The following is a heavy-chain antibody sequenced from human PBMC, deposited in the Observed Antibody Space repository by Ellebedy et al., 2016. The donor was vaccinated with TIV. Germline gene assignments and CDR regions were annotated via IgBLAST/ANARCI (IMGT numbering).Heavy chain of an antibody. V-gene: IGHV4-4*02. CDR2: IYHSGST. CDR1: GGSISSSNW. D-gene: IGHD2-21*02. J-gene: IGHJ6*01. Sequence: SETLSLTXAVSGGSISSSNWWSWVRQPPGKGLEWIGEIYHSGSTNYNPSLKSRVTISVDKSKNQFSLKLSSVTAADTAVYYCARDEVVVVTAIRDYYYYYGMDVWGQGTTVTVSS. CDR3: ARDEVVVVTAIRDYYYYYGMDV.